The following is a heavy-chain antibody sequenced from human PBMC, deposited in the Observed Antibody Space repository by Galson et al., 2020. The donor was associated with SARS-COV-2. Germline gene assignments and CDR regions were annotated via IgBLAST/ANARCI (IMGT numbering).Heavy chain of an antibody. J-gene: IGHJ3*02. V-gene: IGHV5-51*01. CDR1: GYSFTSYW. D-gene: IGHD1-26*01. CDR2: MYPGDFDI. Sequence: GESLKISCKASGYSFTSYWIGWVRQMPGKGLEYMGVMYPGDFDIRYSPSFQGHVTISADKSISTAYLHWSSLEASDTAMYYCARRWAGDSFDIWGQGTMVTVAS. CDR3: ARRWAGDSFDI.